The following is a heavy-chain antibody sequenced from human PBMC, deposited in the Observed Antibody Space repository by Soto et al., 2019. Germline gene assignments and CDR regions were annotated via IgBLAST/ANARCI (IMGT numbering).Heavy chain of an antibody. V-gene: IGHV4-4*02. CDR3: ASGDFSHFEY. CDR1: GGSITSSNW. Sequence: LPLTCAVSGGSITSSNWWSWVRQPPGKGLEWLGQISHSGSTDYNPCLKSRVSISVDKSKNRLSLKLSSVTAADTALYYCASGDFSHFEYCCQGTLVTLSS. J-gene: IGHJ4*02. D-gene: IGHD4-17*01. CDR2: ISHSGST.